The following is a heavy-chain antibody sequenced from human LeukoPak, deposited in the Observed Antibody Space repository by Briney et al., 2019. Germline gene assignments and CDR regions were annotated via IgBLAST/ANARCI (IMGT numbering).Heavy chain of an antibody. CDR1: GGSISSSSYY. Sequence: SETLSLTCTVSGGSISSSSYYWGWIRQPPGKGLEWIGYIYYSGSTNYNPSLKSRVTISVDTSKNQFSLKLSSVTAADTAVYYCARTTEGYCRGRSCYSYYYYMDVWGKGTTVTVS. CDR2: IYYSGST. D-gene: IGHD2-15*01. J-gene: IGHJ6*03. CDR3: ARTTEGYCRGRSCYSYYYYMDV. V-gene: IGHV4-61*05.